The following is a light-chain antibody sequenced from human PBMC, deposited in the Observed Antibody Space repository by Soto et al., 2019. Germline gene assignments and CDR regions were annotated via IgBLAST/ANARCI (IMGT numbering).Light chain of an antibody. CDR2: YDS. CDR1: NIGGKS. Sequence: SYELTQPPSVSVAPGKTARITCGENNIGGKSVHWYQQKPGQAPVLVLYYDSDRPSGIPERFSGSNSGNTATLTISRVEAGDEADYYCQVWDSSGGVFGTGTKVTVL. J-gene: IGLJ1*01. CDR3: QVWDSSGGV. V-gene: IGLV3-21*01.